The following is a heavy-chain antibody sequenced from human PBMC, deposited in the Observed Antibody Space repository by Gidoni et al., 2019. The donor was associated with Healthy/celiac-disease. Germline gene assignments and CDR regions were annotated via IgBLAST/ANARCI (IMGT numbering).Heavy chain of an antibody. D-gene: IGHD1-1*01. CDR1: GFTFSSYS. CDR2: ISSSMSYI. V-gene: IGHV3-21*01. J-gene: IGHJ3*02. Sequence: EVQLVESGGGLVKPGGSLRLSCAASGFTFSSYSMNWVRQAPGKGLEWVSSISSSMSYIYYADSVKGRFTIARDNAKNSLYLQMNSLRAEDTAVYYCARVTWVTTGTRYAFDIWGQGTMVTVSS. CDR3: ARVTWVTTGTRYAFDI.